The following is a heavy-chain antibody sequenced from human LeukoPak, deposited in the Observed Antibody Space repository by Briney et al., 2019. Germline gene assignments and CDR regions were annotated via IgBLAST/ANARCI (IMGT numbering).Heavy chain of an antibody. CDR1: GFTFSSYG. Sequence: PGGSLRLSCAASGFTFSSYGMLWVRQAPGKGLEGGAVISYEGSNKYYADSVKGRFTISRDNSKNTLYLQMNSLRAEDTAVYYCAKAPYDSSGYYGATPYYFDYWGQGTLVTVSS. CDR2: ISYEGSNK. D-gene: IGHD3-22*01. J-gene: IGHJ4*02. V-gene: IGHV3-30*18. CDR3: AKAPYDSSGYYGATPYYFDY.